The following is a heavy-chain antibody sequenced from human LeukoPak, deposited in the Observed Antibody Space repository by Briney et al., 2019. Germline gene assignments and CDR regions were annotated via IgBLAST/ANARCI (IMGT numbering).Heavy chain of an antibody. J-gene: IGHJ6*03. D-gene: IGHD3-22*01. CDR3: ARVSGYDYSYYYMDV. Sequence: SETLSLTCTVSGGSISSYYWSWIRQPPGKGLEWIGYIYYSGSTNYNPSLKSRVTISVDTSKNQFSLKLSSVTAADTAVYYCARVSGYDYSYYYMDVWGRGTTVTISS. CDR1: GGSISSYY. CDR2: IYYSGST. V-gene: IGHV4-59*01.